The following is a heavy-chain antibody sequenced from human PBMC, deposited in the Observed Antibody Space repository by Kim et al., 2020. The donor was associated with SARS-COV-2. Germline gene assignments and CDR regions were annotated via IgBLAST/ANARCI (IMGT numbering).Heavy chain of an antibody. Sequence: ASVKVSCKASGYTFTSYYMHWVRQAPGQGLEWMGIINPSGGSTSYAQKFQGRVTMTRDTSTSTVYMELSSLRSEDTAVYYCARDLTYYYGSGSYYKSSWFDPWGQGTLVTVSS. CDR3: ARDLTYYYGSGSYYKSSWFDP. J-gene: IGHJ5*02. V-gene: IGHV1-46*01. CDR2: INPSGGST. CDR1: GYTFTSYY. D-gene: IGHD3-10*01.